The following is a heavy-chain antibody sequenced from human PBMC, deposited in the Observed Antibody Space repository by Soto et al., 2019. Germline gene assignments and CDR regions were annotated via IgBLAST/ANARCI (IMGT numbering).Heavy chain of an antibody. V-gene: IGHV3-30*18. CDR3: AKDLYSGTSHPDY. D-gene: IGHD1-26*01. J-gene: IGHJ4*01. CDR1: GFTFSSYG. Sequence: QVQLVESGGGVVQPGRSLRLSCAASGFTFSSYGMHWVRQAPGKGLEWVAAISYDGSNKYYVDSVKGRFTISRDNSKNTLYVQMNSLRAEDTAVYYCAKDLYSGTSHPDYWGHGTLVTVSS. CDR2: ISYDGSNK.